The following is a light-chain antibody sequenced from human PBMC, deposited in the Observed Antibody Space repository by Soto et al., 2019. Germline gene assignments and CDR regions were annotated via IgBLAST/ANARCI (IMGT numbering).Light chain of an antibody. J-gene: IGLJ1*01. Sequence: QSVLTQPASVSGSPGQSITLSCTGTSSDVGSYNLVSWYQQHPGKAPKLMISEGGKRPSGASTRFSGSKSGNTASLTISGLQAEDEADYYCCSFARGNTYVFGTGTKVT. CDR1: SSDVGSYNL. V-gene: IGLV2-23*01. CDR3: CSFARGNTYV. CDR2: EGG.